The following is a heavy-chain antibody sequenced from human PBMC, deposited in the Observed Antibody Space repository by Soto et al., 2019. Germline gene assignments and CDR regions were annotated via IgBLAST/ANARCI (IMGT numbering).Heavy chain of an antibody. J-gene: IGHJ6*02. D-gene: IGHD3-9*01. Sequence: GSLRLSCAASVFTCSSNYMSWVRQAPGKGLEWVSVIYSVGSTYYADSVKGRFTISRDNSKNTLYLQMNSLRAEDTAVYYCARDRMYYDILTGNYYYYGMDVWGQGTTVTVSS. CDR3: ARDRMYYDILTGNYYYYGMDV. CDR1: VFTCSSNY. V-gene: IGHV3-53*01. CDR2: IYSVGST.